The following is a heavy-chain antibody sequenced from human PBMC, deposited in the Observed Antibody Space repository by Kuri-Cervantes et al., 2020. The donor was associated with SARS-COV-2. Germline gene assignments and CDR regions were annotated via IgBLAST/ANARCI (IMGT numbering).Heavy chain of an antibody. J-gene: IGHJ4*02. CDR2: INPSGGST. V-gene: IGHV1-46*01. CDR3: ARDVFPAYYYDSSGPTPGMR. Sequence: ASVKVSCKASGYTFTSYYMHWVRQAPGQGLEWMGIINPSGGSTSYAQKFQGRVTMTRDTSTSTVYMELSSLRSEDTAVYYCARDVFPAYYYDSSGPTPGMRWGQGTLVTVSS. CDR1: GYTFTSYY. D-gene: IGHD3-22*01.